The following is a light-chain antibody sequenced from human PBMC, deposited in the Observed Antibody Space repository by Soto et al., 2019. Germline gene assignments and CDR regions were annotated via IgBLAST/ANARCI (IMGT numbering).Light chain of an antibody. Sequence: EILLTQSPGTLSFAPGERSTLSCSASQSVSSSHLAWYQHKPGQAPRLLIYAASSRATGIPDRFSGSGSGTDFTLTISRLEPEDFAVFYCQHYDSLPITFGQGTRLEIK. CDR2: AAS. CDR3: QHYDSLPIT. CDR1: QSVSSSH. J-gene: IGKJ5*01. V-gene: IGKV3-20*01.